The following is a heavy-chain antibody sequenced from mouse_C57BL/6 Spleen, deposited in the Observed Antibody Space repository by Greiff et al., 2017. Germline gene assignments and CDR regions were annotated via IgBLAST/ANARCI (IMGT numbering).Heavy chain of an antibody. Sequence: EVKLVESGGGLVKPGGSLKLSCAASGFTFSSYAMSWVRQTPEKRLEWVATISDGGSYTYYPDNVKGRFTISRDNAKNNLYLQMSHLKSEDTAMYYCARDKTGRFYAMDYWGQGTSVTVSS. V-gene: IGHV5-4*01. CDR3: ARDKTGRFYAMDY. D-gene: IGHD3-3*01. CDR1: GFTFSSYA. J-gene: IGHJ4*01. CDR2: ISDGGSYT.